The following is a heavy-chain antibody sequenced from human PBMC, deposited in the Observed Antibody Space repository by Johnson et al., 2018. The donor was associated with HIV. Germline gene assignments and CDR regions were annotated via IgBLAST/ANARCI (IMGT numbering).Heavy chain of an antibody. CDR3: ARDRVDTDMVVNAFDI. J-gene: IGHJ3*02. V-gene: IGHV3-7*01. Sequence: VQLVESGGGLVQPGGSLRLSCAASGFTFRSYWMTWVRQAPGKGLEWVANIKQDGREKNYVDSVKGRFTISRDNGKNSLYLQMNSLRAEDTAVYYCARDRVDTDMVVNAFDIWGQGTMVTVSS. CDR1: GFTFRSYW. CDR2: IKQDGREK. D-gene: IGHD5-18*01.